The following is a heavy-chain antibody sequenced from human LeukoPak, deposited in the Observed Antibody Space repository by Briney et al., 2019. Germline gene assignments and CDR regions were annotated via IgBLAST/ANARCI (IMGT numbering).Heavy chain of an antibody. J-gene: IGHJ4*02. Sequence: GGSLRLSCADSRFTFSNAWMSWVRQAPGKGLEWVGRIKSKTDGGTTDYTAPVKGRFTISRDDSKNTLYLQMNSLKTEDTGVYYCTRDVPWHVDWGQGTLVTVSS. CDR3: TRDVPWHVD. V-gene: IGHV3-15*01. CDR2: IKSKTDGGTT. CDR1: RFTFSNAW. D-gene: IGHD3-10*02.